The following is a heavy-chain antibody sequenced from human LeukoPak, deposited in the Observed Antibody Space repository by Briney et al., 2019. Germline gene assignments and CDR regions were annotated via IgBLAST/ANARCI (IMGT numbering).Heavy chain of an antibody. CDR2: ISGYNGNT. J-gene: IGHJ5*02. CDR3: ARDPTIFGVAGTNWFDP. CDR1: GYTFTSYG. V-gene: IGHV1-18*01. D-gene: IGHD3-3*01. Sequence: ASVKVSCKASGYTFTSYGISWVRQPPGQGLERMGWISGYNGNTNYAQKFQGRVTMTTDTSTSTAYMELRSLRSDDTAVYYCARDPTIFGVAGTNWFDPWGQGTLVTVSS.